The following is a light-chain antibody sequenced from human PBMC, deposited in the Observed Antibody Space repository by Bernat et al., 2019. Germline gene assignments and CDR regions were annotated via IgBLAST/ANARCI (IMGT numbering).Light chain of an antibody. CDR2: GAS. J-gene: IGKJ4*01. CDR3: QRYTTSPPEFT. Sequence: EIVLTQSPGTLSLSPGERATLSCRASQSVSTGYLAWYQQKPGQPPRLLIYGASSRSTGIPDRFSASGSGTDFTFTISRLEPEDFAVYYCQRYTTSPPEFTVGGGNKVEIQ. V-gene: IGKV3-20*01. CDR1: QSVSTGY.